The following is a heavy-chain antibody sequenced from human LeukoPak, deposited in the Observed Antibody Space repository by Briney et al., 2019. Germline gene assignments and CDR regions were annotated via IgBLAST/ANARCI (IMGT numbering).Heavy chain of an antibody. CDR3: ARDYADYVGYFFFDY. Sequence: PGGSLRLSCEASGFTFSHYGIHWVRQAPGKGLEWVTFIRYDGRNKYYADSVKGRFTISRDNSKNTLYLQMNSLRAEDTAVYYCARDYADYVGYFFFDYWGQGALVTVSS. V-gene: IGHV3-30*02. CDR1: GFTFSHYG. J-gene: IGHJ4*02. CDR2: IRYDGRNK. D-gene: IGHD4-17*01.